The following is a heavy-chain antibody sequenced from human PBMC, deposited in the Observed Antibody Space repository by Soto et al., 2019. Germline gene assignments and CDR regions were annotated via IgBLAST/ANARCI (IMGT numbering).Heavy chain of an antibody. CDR1: GGSFSGYY. J-gene: IGHJ6*03. CDR3: ARDRVAGIAARSYYYYYMDV. CDR2: INHSGST. V-gene: IGHV4-34*01. D-gene: IGHD6-6*01. Sequence: SETLSLTCAVYGGSFSGYYWSWIRQPPGKGLEWIGEINHSGSTNYNPSLKSRVTISVDTSKNQFSLKLSSVTAADTAVYYCARDRVAGIAARSYYYYYMDVWGKGTTVTVS.